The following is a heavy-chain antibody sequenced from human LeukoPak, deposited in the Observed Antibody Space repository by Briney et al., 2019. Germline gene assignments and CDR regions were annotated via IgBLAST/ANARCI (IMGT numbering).Heavy chain of an antibody. Sequence: GGSLRLSCAASGFTFTDYYMSWIRQAPGKGLEWVSYISTSSSYTKYADSVKGRFTISRDNAKNSLYLQMNSLRAEDTAVYYCARGHHYYDSSAYYYWGQGTLVTVSS. J-gene: IGHJ4*02. CDR1: GFTFTDYY. CDR2: ISTSSSYT. CDR3: ARGHHYYDSSAYYY. D-gene: IGHD3-22*01. V-gene: IGHV3-11*06.